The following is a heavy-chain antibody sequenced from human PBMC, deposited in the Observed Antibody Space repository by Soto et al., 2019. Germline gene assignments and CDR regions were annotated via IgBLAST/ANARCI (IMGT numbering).Heavy chain of an antibody. CDR2: IWDDGSNK. J-gene: IGHJ4*02. Sequence: QVQLVESGGGVVQPGRSLRLSCAASGFTFSSYGMHWVRQAPGKGLEWVAVIWDDGSNKYYADSVKGRFTISRDNSKNTLYLQMNSLRAEDTAVHYCARAPRGYSSGWYPGVWGQGTLVTVSS. CDR1: GFTFSSYG. D-gene: IGHD6-19*01. CDR3: ARAPRGYSSGWYPGV. V-gene: IGHV3-33*01.